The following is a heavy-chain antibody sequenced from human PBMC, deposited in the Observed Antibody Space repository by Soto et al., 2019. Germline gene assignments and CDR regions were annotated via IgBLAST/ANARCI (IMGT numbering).Heavy chain of an antibody. CDR1: GGFLNDHY. Sequence: SETLSLTCTVYGGFLNDHYWIWIRQPPGKGLEWIGEINHRGHTKYDPSLNSRVTISADTSKNQFSLKLSSVTAADTAVYYCARRRFGGVLWFGYGMDVWGQGTTVTVSS. CDR3: ARRRFGGVLWFGYGMDV. J-gene: IGHJ6*02. V-gene: IGHV4-34*01. D-gene: IGHD3-10*01. CDR2: INHRGHT.